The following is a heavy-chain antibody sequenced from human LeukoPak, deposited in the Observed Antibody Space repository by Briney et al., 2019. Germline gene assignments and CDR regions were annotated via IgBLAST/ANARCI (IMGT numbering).Heavy chain of an antibody. D-gene: IGHD1-1*01. CDR3: AKGSNFAFDN. Sequence: GGSLRLSCAASGFSFSNFWMHWVRQAPGMGLVWVSQINHDGTDALYADSVKGRFTISRDNAKNTLYLQMNSLRADDTAVYYCAKGSNFAFDNWGQGVLVSVSS. V-gene: IGHV3-74*01. CDR2: INHDGTDA. J-gene: IGHJ4*02. CDR1: GFSFSNFW.